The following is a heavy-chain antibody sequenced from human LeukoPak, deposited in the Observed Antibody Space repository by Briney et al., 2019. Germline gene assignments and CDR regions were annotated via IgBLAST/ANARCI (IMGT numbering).Heavy chain of an antibody. D-gene: IGHD3-22*01. Sequence: SETLSLTCAVYGGSFGGYYWSWIRQPPGKGLEWIGEINHSANANFNPSLKSRVSMSVDTSKSQFSLNLNSVTAADTAVYYCARGAYHYDSSGYDKYFQQWGQGTLVTVSS. CDR2: INHSANA. CDR3: ARGAYHYDSSGYDKYFQQ. J-gene: IGHJ1*01. CDR1: GGSFGGYY. V-gene: IGHV4-34*01.